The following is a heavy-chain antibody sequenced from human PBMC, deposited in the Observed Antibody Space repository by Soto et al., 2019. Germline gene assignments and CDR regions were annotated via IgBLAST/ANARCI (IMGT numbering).Heavy chain of an antibody. Sequence: EVQLVESGGGLVQPGGSLRLSCAASEFTFSTYAMNWVRQAPGKGLEWVSYISSSSQNIRYADSVKGRFTISRDNAKKELYLQMNSLRAEDTAVYYCARDQSRGQVFYYYMDVWGKGTTVTVSS. CDR2: ISSSSQNI. CDR1: EFTFSTYA. J-gene: IGHJ6*03. CDR3: ARDQSRGQVFYYYMDV. D-gene: IGHD3-10*01. V-gene: IGHV3-48*01.